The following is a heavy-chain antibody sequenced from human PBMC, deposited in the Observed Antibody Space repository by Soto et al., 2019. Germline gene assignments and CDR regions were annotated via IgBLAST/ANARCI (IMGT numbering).Heavy chain of an antibody. Sequence: QVQLVESGGGVVQPGRSLRLSCAASGFTFSSYGMHWVRQAPGKGLEWVAVISYDGSNKYYADSVKGRFTISRDNSKNTLYLQMNSLRAEDTAVYYCAKDLARLVGALDYWGQGTLVTVSS. CDR3: AKDLARLVGALDY. CDR1: GFTFSSYG. D-gene: IGHD1-26*01. J-gene: IGHJ4*02. V-gene: IGHV3-30*18. CDR2: ISYDGSNK.